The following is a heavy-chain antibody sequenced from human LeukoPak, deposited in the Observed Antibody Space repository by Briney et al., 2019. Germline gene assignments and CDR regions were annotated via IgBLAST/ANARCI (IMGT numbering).Heavy chain of an antibody. CDR2: INPNSGGT. Sequence: ASVKVSCKASGYTFTGYYMHWVRQAPGQGLEWMGWINPNSGGTNYAQKFQGRVTMTRDTSISTAYMELSSLRSEDTAVYYCARDRWGYSYEYYFDYWGQGTLVTVSS. V-gene: IGHV1-2*02. CDR3: ARDRWGYSYEYYFDY. J-gene: IGHJ4*02. CDR1: GYTFTGYY. D-gene: IGHD5-18*01.